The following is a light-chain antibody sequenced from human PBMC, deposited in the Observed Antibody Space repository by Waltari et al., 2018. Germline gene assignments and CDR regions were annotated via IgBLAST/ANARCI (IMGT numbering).Light chain of an antibody. J-gene: IGKJ2*01. V-gene: IGKV3-15*01. CDR1: QSVSSN. CDR3: QQYSNWPST. Sequence: EIMMTQSPATLSVSPGERATLSCRASQSVSSNLAWYQQKPVQAPSLLIYGASTRATGIPARFSGTGSGTEFTLTISSLQSEDFAVYFCQQYSNWPSTYGQGTKLEIK. CDR2: GAS.